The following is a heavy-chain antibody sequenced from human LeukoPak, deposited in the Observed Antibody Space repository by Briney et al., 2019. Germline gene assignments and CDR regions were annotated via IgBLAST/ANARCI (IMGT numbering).Heavy chain of an antibody. J-gene: IGHJ4*02. Sequence: GGYLRLSCAASGFTFSSYSMNWVRQAPGKGLEWVSSISSSSYIYYADSVKGRFTISRDNAKNSLYLQMNSLRAEDTAVYYCARASGSYLDYWGQGTLVTVSS. CDR2: ISSSSYI. CDR1: GFTFSSYS. V-gene: IGHV3-21*01. CDR3: ARASGSYLDY. D-gene: IGHD1-26*01.